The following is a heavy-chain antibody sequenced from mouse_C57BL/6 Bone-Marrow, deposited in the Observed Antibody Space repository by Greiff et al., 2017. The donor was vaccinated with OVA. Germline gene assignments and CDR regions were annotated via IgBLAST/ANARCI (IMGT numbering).Heavy chain of an antibody. J-gene: IGHJ3*01. D-gene: IGHD1-1*01. V-gene: IGHV14-4*01. CDR3: TFIYYYGSSYGAWFAY. CDR1: GFNIKDDY. Sequence: VQLQQSGAALVRPGASVKLSCTASGFNIKDDYMHWVKQRPEQGLEWIGWIDPENGDTEYASKFQGKATITADTSSNTAYLQLSSLTSEDTAVYYGTFIYYYGSSYGAWFAYWGQGTLVTVSA. CDR2: IDPENGDT.